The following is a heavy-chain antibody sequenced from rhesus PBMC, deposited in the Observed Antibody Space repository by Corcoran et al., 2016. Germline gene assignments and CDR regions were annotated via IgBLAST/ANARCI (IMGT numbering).Heavy chain of an antibody. CDR1: GFTFSGYA. V-gene: IGHV3-103*01. Sequence: EVQLVESGGDLAKPGGSLRLSCAASGFTFSGYAMHLVRQAPGKGLEWVSTISSGGTTYYAESVEGRFTISRDNSKNTLSLQMDSLKTEDTAVYYCAKDRGSSPYYGLDSWGQGVVVTVSS. D-gene: IGHD4-29*01. J-gene: IGHJ6*01. CDR3: AKDRGSSPYYGLDS. CDR2: ISSGGTT.